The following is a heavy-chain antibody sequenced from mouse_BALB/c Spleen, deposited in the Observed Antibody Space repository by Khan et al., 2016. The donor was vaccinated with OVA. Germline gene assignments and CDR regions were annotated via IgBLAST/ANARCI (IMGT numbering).Heavy chain of an antibody. Sequence: QVQLKESGPGLVAPSQSLSITCTVSGFSLTSYGVHWVRQPPGKGLEWLGVIWAGGSTNYNSALMSRLSIRKDKSKSQGFLKMNSLHTDATTMYYCAGLYYYGSSFYAMDYWGQGTSFTVSS. CDR3: AGLYYYGSSFYAMDY. D-gene: IGHD1-1*01. CDR2: IWAGGST. V-gene: IGHV2-9*02. CDR1: GFSLTSYG. J-gene: IGHJ4*01.